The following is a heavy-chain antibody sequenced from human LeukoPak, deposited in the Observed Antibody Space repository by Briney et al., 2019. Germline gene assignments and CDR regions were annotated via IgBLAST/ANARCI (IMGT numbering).Heavy chain of an antibody. Sequence: GGSLRLSCAASAFTFSVYSMNCGRQAPGKGLEWISYIDTSSSTMYYADSVMGRFTISRDNAKESLYLQMNSLRDEDTAVYYCAREDASWGPNNLSLWGRGTMVTVSS. CDR2: IDTSSSTM. CDR1: AFTFSVYS. V-gene: IGHV3-48*02. J-gene: IGHJ3*01. D-gene: IGHD7-27*01. CDR3: AREDASWGPNNLSL.